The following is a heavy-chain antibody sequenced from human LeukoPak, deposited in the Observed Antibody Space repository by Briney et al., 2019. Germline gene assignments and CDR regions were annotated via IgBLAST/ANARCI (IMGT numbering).Heavy chain of an antibody. D-gene: IGHD3-10*01. J-gene: IGHJ5*02. CDR3: ARDMEGMVRDYNWFDP. Sequence: PSETLSLTCTVSGYSISSGYYWGWIRQPPGKGLEWIGSIYHSGSTYYNPSLKSRVTISVDTSKNQFSLKLSSVTAADTAVYYCARDMEGMVRDYNWFDPWGQGTLVTVSS. V-gene: IGHV4-38-2*02. CDR2: IYHSGST. CDR1: GYSISSGYY.